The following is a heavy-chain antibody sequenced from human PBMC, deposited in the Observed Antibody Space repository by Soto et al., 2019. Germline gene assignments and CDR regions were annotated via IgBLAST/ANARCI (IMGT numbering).Heavy chain of an antibody. Sequence: GASVKVSCKASGYTFTSYGISWVRQAPGQGLEWMGWISAYNGNTNYAQKLQGRVTMTTDTSTSTAYMELRSLRSDDTAVYYCARDFTLIKSRGIGYWGQGTLVTVSS. CDR3: ARDFTLIKSRGIGY. V-gene: IGHV1-18*01. CDR2: ISAYNGNT. D-gene: IGHD3-16*01. J-gene: IGHJ4*02. CDR1: GYTFTSYG.